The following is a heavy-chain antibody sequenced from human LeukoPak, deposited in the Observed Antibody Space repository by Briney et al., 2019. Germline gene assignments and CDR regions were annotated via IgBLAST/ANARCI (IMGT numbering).Heavy chain of an antibody. D-gene: IGHD5-18*01. V-gene: IGHV3-48*03. CDR2: ISSSGSTI. CDR1: GFTFSSYE. J-gene: IGHJ4*02. CDR3: ARRSHNSYGCFDY. Sequence: GGSLRLSCAASGFTFSSYEMNWVRQAPGKVLEWVSYISSSGSTIYYADSVKGRFTTSRDNSKNSLYLQMSSLRAEDTAVYYCARRSHNSYGCFDYWGQGTLVTVSS.